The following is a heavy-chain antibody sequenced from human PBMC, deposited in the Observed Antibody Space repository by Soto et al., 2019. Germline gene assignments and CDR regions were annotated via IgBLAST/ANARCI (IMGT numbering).Heavy chain of an antibody. Sequence: PGGSLRLSCAASGFTFSDHYMSWIRQAPGKGLEWVSYISSSSSYTNYADSVKGRFTISRDNAKNSLYLQMNSLRAEDTAVYYCARTATYYYGMDVWGQGTTVTVSS. J-gene: IGHJ6*02. D-gene: IGHD5-12*01. CDR2: ISSSSSYT. V-gene: IGHV3-11*06. CDR3: ARTATYYYGMDV. CDR1: GFTFSDHY.